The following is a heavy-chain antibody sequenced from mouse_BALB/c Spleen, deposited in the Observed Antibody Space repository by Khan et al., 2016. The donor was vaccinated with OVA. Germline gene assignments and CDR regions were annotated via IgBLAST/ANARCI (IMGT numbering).Heavy chain of an antibody. CDR3: DKCGDVYAVDY. V-gene: IGHV2-3*01. CDR1: GFSLTSYG. Sequence: QVQLKQSGPGLVAPSQSLSLTCTVSGFSLTSYGVNWVRQPPGKGLEWLGVIWGDGSTNYHSALISRLSIIKDNSKSQLFLKLNSLQTDDTATYYCDKCGDVYAVDYWGQGTSVTVVS. J-gene: IGHJ4*01. CDR2: IWGDGST.